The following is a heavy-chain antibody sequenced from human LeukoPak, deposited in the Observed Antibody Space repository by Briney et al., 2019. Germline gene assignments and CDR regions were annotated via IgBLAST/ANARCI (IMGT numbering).Heavy chain of an antibody. Sequence: GGSLRLSCAASGFTFSDYYMSWIRQAPGKGLEWVSYISSSGSTIYYADSVKGRFTTSRDNAKNSLYLQMNSLRAEDTAVYYCAGSTTYYYDSSGYYSDWGQGTLVTVSS. CDR1: GFTFSDYY. D-gene: IGHD3-22*01. J-gene: IGHJ4*02. V-gene: IGHV3-11*01. CDR3: AGSTTYYYDSSGYYSD. CDR2: ISSSGSTI.